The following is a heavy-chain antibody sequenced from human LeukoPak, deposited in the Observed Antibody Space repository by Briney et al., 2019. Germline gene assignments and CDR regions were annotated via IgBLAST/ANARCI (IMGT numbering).Heavy chain of an antibody. V-gene: IGHV3-30*02. D-gene: IGHD3-10*01. Sequence: GGSLRLSCAASGFTFNTYGMHWVRQGPGKGLEWVAFIRYDASNIYYADSVKGRFTISRDNSKNTLYLQMNSLRAEDTAVYYCAKSQLWFGEHLTLYDAFDIWGQGTMVTVSS. CDR3: AKSQLWFGEHLTLYDAFDI. CDR2: IRYDASNI. J-gene: IGHJ3*02. CDR1: GFTFNTYG.